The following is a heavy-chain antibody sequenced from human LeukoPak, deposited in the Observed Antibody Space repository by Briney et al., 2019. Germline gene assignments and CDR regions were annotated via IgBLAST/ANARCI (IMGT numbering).Heavy chain of an antibody. Sequence: SETLSLTCAVYGGSFSGYYWSWIRQPPGKGLEGIGEINHSERTNYNPSLRSRGTISVDTSNNQFSLKLSSVTAADTAVYYCARGTANWFDPWGQGTLVTVSS. D-gene: IGHD5-18*01. CDR3: ARGTANWFDP. V-gene: IGHV4-34*01. CDR2: INHSERT. CDR1: GGSFSGYY. J-gene: IGHJ5*02.